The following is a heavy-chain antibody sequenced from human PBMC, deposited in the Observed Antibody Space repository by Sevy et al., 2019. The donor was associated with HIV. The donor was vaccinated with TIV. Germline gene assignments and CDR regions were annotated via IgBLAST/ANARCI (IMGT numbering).Heavy chain of an antibody. Sequence: SETLSLTCTVSGGSISSTSYYWGWIRQPPGKGLEWIGNIYYSGSTYYNPSLKSRVTISVDTSKNQFSLKLSSVTAADTAVYYCARLPYYDSSGYFSGYYFDYWGQGTLVTVSS. J-gene: IGHJ4*02. D-gene: IGHD3-22*01. CDR1: GGSISSTSYY. CDR3: ARLPYYDSSGYFSGYYFDY. V-gene: IGHV4-39*01. CDR2: IYYSGST.